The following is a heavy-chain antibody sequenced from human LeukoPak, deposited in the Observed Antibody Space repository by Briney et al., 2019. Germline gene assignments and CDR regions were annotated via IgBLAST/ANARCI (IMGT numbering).Heavy chain of an antibody. CDR2: IYDSGST. Sequence: SETLSLTCTVSGGSISSGGYYWSWIRQHPGKGLEWIGYIYDSGSTYYNPSLKSRVTISVDTSKNQFSLKLSSVTAADTAVYYCARRYSSGYYYDWFDPWGQGTLVTVSS. D-gene: IGHD3-22*01. CDR1: GGSISSGGYY. J-gene: IGHJ5*02. V-gene: IGHV4-31*03. CDR3: ARRYSSGYYYDWFDP.